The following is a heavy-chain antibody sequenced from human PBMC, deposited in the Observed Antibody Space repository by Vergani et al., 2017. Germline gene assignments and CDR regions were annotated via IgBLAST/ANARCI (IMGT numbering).Heavy chain of an antibody. Sequence: QVQLQESGPGLVKSSQTLSLTCTVSGGSISSDDFYWSWICQPPGKGLEWIGYIHYSGTTYYNSSLKSRVSMSVATSKKQFSLKMNSVTAADTAVYYCARRCSTTCSTMGRAAFDIWGQGTMVTVSS. J-gene: IGHJ3*02. D-gene: IGHD2-2*01. CDR1: GGSISSDDFY. CDR2: IHYSGTT. CDR3: ARRCSTTCSTMGRAAFDI. V-gene: IGHV4-30-4*01.